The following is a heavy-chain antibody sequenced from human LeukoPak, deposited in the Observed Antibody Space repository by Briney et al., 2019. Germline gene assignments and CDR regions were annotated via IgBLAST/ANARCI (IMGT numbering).Heavy chain of an antibody. CDR2: IYPDGNT. J-gene: IGHJ4*02. D-gene: IGHD3-22*01. V-gene: IGHV3-66*01. CDR1: GFTVSSNY. Sequence: GGSLRLSCAASGFTVSSNYMNWVRQAPGKGLEWVSMIYPDGNTFYANSVKGRFTISRDNSKNTLDLQMSSLRAEDTAVYYCAREGEIRSRVVKDFDYWGQGTLVTVSS. CDR3: AREGEIRSRVVKDFDY.